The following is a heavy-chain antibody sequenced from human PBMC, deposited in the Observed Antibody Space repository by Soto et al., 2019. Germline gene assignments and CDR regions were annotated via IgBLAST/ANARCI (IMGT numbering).Heavy chain of an antibody. CDR2: TYYRSKWYN. Sequence: SQTLSLTCAISGDSVSSSSAAWDWIRQSPSRGLEWLGRTYYRSKWYNDYAVSVRSRISINPDTSKNQFSLQLNSVTPEDTAVYYCARVGHHGSGSYYNPFDNWGQGTLVTVSS. CDR3: ARVGHHGSGSYYNPFDN. V-gene: IGHV6-1*01. CDR1: GDSVSSSSAA. J-gene: IGHJ4*02. D-gene: IGHD3-10*01.